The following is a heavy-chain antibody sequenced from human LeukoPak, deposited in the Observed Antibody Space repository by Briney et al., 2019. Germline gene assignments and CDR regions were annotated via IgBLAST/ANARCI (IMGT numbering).Heavy chain of an antibody. D-gene: IGHD3-10*01. V-gene: IGHV4-30-2*01. CDR3: ARELWFANAPGSWLDP. CDR1: GDSISSGAYS. CDR2: IFHTGST. J-gene: IGHJ5*02. Sequence: SETLSLTCVVSGDSISSGAYSWSWIRQPPGKGLEWIGYIFHTGSTFYNPSLKSRLTISVDNSKNQFSLRLSSVTAADTAVYYCARELWFANAPGSWLDPWGQGTLVTVSS.